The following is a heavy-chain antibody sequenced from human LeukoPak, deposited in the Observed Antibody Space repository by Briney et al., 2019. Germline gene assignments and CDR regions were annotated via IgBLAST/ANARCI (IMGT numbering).Heavy chain of an antibody. J-gene: IGHJ4*02. D-gene: IGHD5-24*01. Sequence: SETLSLTCTVSGVSMNSYPWSWIRQPPAQGLEWIGYISDSGSTNYNPSLRSRVTISEGTSMNEFSLKLSSVTAADTAVYYCASGRGGYNPGYWGQGTLVTVSS. CDR3: ASGRGGYNPGY. V-gene: IGHV4-59*01. CDR2: ISDSGST. CDR1: GVSMNSYP.